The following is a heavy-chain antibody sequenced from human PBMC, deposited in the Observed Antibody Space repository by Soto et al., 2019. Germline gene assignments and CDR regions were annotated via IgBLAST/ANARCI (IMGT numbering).Heavy chain of an antibody. J-gene: IGHJ5*02. CDR3: ARYGSGSSVWFDP. Sequence: PSETLSLTCTVSGDSIRNRNYYWGWIRQPPGKGLEWIVSMYDGGSTFYNPSLKSRVTISVDTSKNQFSLKLSSVTAADTAVYYCARYGSGSSVWFDPWGQGTLVTVSS. CDR2: MYDGGST. V-gene: IGHV4-39*07. CDR1: GDSIRNRNYY. D-gene: IGHD3-10*01.